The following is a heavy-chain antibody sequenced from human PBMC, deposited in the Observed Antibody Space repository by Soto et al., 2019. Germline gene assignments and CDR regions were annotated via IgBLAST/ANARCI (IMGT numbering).Heavy chain of an antibody. Sequence: QGLKWMGWISAYNGNTNYAQKPQGRVTMTTDTSTSRAYMELRSLRSDDTAVYYCARIYYDFWSGINGFDPWGQGTLVTVSS. D-gene: IGHD3-3*01. V-gene: IGHV1-18*01. J-gene: IGHJ5*02. CDR3: ARIYYDFWSGINGFDP. CDR2: ISAYNGNT.